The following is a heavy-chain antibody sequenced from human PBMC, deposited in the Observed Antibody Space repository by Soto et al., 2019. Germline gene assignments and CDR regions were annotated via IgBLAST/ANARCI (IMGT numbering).Heavy chain of an antibody. CDR3: VHGEVAHGYNYFDY. CDR1: GFSLSTSGVG. Sequence: GPTLVNPTQTLTLTCTFSGFSLSTSGVGVGWIRQPPGKALEWLALIYWNDDKRYSPSLKSRLTITKDTSKNQVVLTMTNMDPVDTATYRCVHGEVAHGYNYFDYWGQGTLVSVSA. D-gene: IGHD5-12*01. V-gene: IGHV2-5*01. CDR2: IYWNDDK. J-gene: IGHJ4*02.